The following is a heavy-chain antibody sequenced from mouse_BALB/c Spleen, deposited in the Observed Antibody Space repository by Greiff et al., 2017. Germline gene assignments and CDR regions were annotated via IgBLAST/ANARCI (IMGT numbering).Heavy chain of an antibody. J-gene: IGHJ3*01. D-gene: IGHD2-4*01. V-gene: IGHV4-2*02. CDR1: GFDFSRYW. CDR2: INPGSSTI. CDR3: ARQDYDEAWFAY. Sequence: EVQVVESGGGLVQPGGSLNLSCAASGFDFSRYWMSWARQAPGKGQEWIGEINPGSSTINYTPSLKDKFIISRDNAKNTLYLQMSKVRSEDTALYYCARQDYDEAWFAYWGQGTLVTVSA.